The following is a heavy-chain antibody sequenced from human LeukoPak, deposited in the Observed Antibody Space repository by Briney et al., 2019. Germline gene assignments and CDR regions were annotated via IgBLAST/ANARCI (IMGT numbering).Heavy chain of an antibody. CDR2: IKQDGSEK. CDR1: GFTFSSYW. Sequence: GSLRLSCAASGFTFSSYWMSWVRQAPGKGLEWVANIKQDGSEKYYVDSVKGRFTISRDNAKNSLYLQMNSLRAEDTAVYYCASQWLVREGLYDAFDIWGQGTMVTVSS. J-gene: IGHJ3*02. CDR3: ASQWLVREGLYDAFDI. V-gene: IGHV3-7*01. D-gene: IGHD6-19*01.